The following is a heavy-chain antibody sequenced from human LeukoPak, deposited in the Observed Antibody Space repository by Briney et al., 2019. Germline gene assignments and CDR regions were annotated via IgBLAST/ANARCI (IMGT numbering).Heavy chain of an antibody. CDR2: IYYSGRT. CDR3: ARRRYYDGSGYLE. D-gene: IGHD3-22*01. V-gene: IGHV4-39*01. Sequence: PSETLSLTCSVSGDSVSRSDSYWDWIRQPPGKGLEWIGTIYYSGRTYYSPSLKRRVTISVDPSNNQFSLTLRSVTAADTAVYYCARRRYYDGSGYLEWGQGTLLSVSS. J-gene: IGHJ1*01. CDR1: GDSVSRSDSY.